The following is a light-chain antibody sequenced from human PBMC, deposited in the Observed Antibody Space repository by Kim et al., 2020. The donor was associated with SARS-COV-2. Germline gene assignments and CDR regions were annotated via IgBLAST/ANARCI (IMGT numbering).Light chain of an antibody. CDR2: SAS. CDR3: HQYINWWT. V-gene: IGKV3-15*01. CDR1: QSVSGN. J-gene: IGKJ1*01. Sequence: SVYPGERATLSCRASQSVSGNLAWYQHKPGQAPRLLIYSASTRASDVPARFSGSGSGTEYTLTISSLQSEDIGIYYCHQYINWWTFGQGTKVDIK.